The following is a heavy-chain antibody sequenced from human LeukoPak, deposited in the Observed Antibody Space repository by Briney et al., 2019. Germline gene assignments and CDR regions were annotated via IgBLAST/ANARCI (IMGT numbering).Heavy chain of an antibody. CDR3: ARDGYYYGSGSYNAFDI. Sequence: SETLSLTCAVYGGSFSGYYWSWIRQHPGKGLEWIGCIYYSGSTYYNPSLKSRVTISVDRSKNQFSLKLSSVTAADTAVYYCARDGYYYGSGSYNAFDIWGQGTMVTVSS. D-gene: IGHD3-10*01. CDR2: IYYSGST. J-gene: IGHJ3*02. V-gene: IGHV4-34*01. CDR1: GGSFSGYY.